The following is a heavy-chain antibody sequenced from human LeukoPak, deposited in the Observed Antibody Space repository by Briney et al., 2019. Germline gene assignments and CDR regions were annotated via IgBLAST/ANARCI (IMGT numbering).Heavy chain of an antibody. Sequence: SETLSLTCSVSGGSISSHYWSWIRQPPGKGLEWIGYMYYSGSTKYNPSLKSRVTISVDTPKNKFSLKLSSVTAADTAVYYCARLYDSSGYTNRLDPWGQGTLVTVSS. CDR3: ARLYDSSGYTNRLDP. J-gene: IGHJ5*02. V-gene: IGHV4-59*11. D-gene: IGHD3-22*01. CDR2: MYYSGST. CDR1: GGSISSHY.